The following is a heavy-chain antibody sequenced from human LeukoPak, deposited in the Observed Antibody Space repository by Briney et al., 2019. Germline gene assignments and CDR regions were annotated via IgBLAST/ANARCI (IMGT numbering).Heavy chain of an antibody. V-gene: IGHV3-48*01. CDR1: GFTVSSNY. J-gene: IGHJ4*02. D-gene: IGHD3-3*01. Sequence: PGGSLRLSCAASGFTVSSNYMSWVRQAPGKGLEWVSYISSRSRTIYYADSVKGRFTISRDNAKNSLYLQMNSLRAEDAAVYYCARGPPISGNFWRGKNHPPDYWGQGTLVTVSS. CDR3: ARGPPISGNFWRGKNHPPDY. CDR2: ISSRSRTI.